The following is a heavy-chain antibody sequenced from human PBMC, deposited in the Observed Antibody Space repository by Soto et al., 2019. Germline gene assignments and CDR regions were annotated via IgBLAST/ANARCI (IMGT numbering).Heavy chain of an antibody. D-gene: IGHD5-18*01. J-gene: IGHJ4*02. CDR3: AKASTATPPEYDFDY. V-gene: IGHV3-23*01. Sequence: GVSLRLSCAASGFTFSSYAMSWVRQAPGKGLEWVSAISGSGGSTYYADSVKGRFTISRDNSKNTLYLQMNSLRAEDTAVYYCAKASTATPPEYDFDYWGQGTAVTVPS. CDR1: GFTFSSYA. CDR2: ISGSGGST.